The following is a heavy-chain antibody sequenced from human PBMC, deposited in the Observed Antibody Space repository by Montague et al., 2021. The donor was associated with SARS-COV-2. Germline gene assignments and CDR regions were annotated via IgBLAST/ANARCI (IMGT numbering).Heavy chain of an antibody. Sequence: SETLSLTCTVSGGSISSYYWSWIRQPPGKGLEWIGYIYYSGGTNYNPSLKSRVSILADTSKNQLSLKLWSVTAADTAAYYCARGGERALLETPLAYWGQGTLVTVSS. CDR2: IYYSGGT. D-gene: IGHD3-16*01. J-gene: IGHJ4*02. V-gene: IGHV4-59*01. CDR1: GGSISSYY. CDR3: ARGGERALLETPLAY.